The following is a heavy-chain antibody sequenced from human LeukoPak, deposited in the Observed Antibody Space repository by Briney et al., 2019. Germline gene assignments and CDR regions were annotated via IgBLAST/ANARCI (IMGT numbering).Heavy chain of an antibody. CDR1: GGTFSSYA. Sequence: SVKVSXKASGGTFSSYAISWVRQAPGQGLEWMGGIIPIFGTANYAQKFQGRVTITADESTSTAYMELSSLRSEDTAVYYCASPPGYDSSGSNAFDIWGQGTMVTVSS. CDR2: IIPIFGTA. CDR3: ASPPGYDSSGSNAFDI. J-gene: IGHJ3*02. D-gene: IGHD3-22*01. V-gene: IGHV1-69*13.